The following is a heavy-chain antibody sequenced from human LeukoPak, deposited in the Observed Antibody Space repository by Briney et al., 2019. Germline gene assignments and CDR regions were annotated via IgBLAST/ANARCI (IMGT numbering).Heavy chain of an antibody. CDR2: IYHSGST. D-gene: IGHD7-27*01. CDR3: ARWGRPQRRYFDY. Sequence: PSETLSLTCTVSGYSISSGYYWGWIRQPPGKGLEWIGSIYHSGSTNYNPSLKSRVTISVDTSKNQFSLKLSSVTAADTAVYYCARWGRPQRRYFDYWGQGTLVTVSS. CDR1: GYSISSGYY. J-gene: IGHJ4*02. V-gene: IGHV4-38-2*02.